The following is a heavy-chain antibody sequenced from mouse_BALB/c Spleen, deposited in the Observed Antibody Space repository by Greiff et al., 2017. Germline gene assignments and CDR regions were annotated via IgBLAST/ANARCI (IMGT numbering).Heavy chain of an antibody. CDR3: TRYNGFYYAMDY. Sequence: VQLQQSGAELVKPGASVKLSCKASGYTFTSYYMYWVKQRPGQGLEWIGGINPSNGGTNFNEKFKSKATLTVDKSSSTAYMQLSSLTSEDSAVYYCTRYNGFYYAMDYWGQGTSVTVSS. CDR2: INPSNGGT. J-gene: IGHJ4*01. D-gene: IGHD2-3*01. V-gene: IGHV1S81*02. CDR1: GYTFTSYY.